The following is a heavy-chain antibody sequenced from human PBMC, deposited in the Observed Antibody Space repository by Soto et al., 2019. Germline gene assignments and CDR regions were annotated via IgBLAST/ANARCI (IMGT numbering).Heavy chain of an antibody. V-gene: IGHV3-23*01. CDR1: GFTFSSYA. Sequence: EVQLLESGGGLVQPGGSLRLSCAASGFTFSSYAMSWVRQAPGKGLEWVSAISGSGGSTYYADSVKGRFTISRDNSKNTLYLQMNSLRAEDTAVYYCAKILWIGVDYYDSSGPQGYWGQGTLVTVSS. J-gene: IGHJ4*02. CDR2: ISGSGGST. D-gene: IGHD3-22*01. CDR3: AKILWIGVDYYDSSGPQGY.